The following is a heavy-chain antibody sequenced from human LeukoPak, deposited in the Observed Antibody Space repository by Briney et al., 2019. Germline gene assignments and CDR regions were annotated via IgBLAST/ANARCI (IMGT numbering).Heavy chain of an antibody. CDR1: GGSISTYF. Sequence: KPSETLSLTCTVSGGSISTYFWTWIRQPPGKGLEWIGSIYDSGGSTYNPSLKSRVTISVDTSKNQFSLKLSSVTAADTAIYYCARRTFCGGDCYYLDYWGQGTLVTVSS. CDR3: ARRTFCGGDCYYLDY. D-gene: IGHD2-21*02. J-gene: IGHJ4*02. CDR2: IYDSGGS. V-gene: IGHV4-59*01.